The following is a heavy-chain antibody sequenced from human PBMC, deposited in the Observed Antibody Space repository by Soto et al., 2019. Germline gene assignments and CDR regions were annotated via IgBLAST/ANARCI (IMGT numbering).Heavy chain of an antibody. CDR1: GFTFSSYS. V-gene: IGHV3-21*01. D-gene: IGHD4-17*01. J-gene: IGHJ4*02. CDR3: ARDDGDYDGNFDY. CDR2: ISSSSSYI. Sequence: GGSLRLSCAASGFTFSSYSMNWVRQAPGKGLEWVSSISSSSSYIYYADSVKGRFTISRDNAKNSLYLQMNSLRAEDTAVYYCARDDGDYDGNFDYWGQGTLVTVSS.